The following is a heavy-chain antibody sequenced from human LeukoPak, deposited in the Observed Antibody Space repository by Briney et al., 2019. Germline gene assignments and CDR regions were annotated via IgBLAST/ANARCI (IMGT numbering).Heavy chain of an antibody. J-gene: IGHJ4*02. V-gene: IGHV3-21*01. Sequence: GGFLRLSCAASGFTFSSYSMNWVRQAPGKGLEWVSSISSSSSYIYYADSVKGRFTISRDNAKNSLYLQMNSLRAEDTAVYYCASDAVAGFDYWGQGTLVTVSS. CDR3: ASDAVAGFDY. CDR2: ISSSSSYI. D-gene: IGHD6-19*01. CDR1: GFTFSSYS.